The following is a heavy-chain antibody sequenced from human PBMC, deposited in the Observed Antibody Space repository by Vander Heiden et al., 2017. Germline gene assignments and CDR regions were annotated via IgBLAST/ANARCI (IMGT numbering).Heavy chain of an antibody. CDR3: AKADYGAGFALDY. J-gene: IGHJ4*02. V-gene: IGHV3-9*01. Sequence: EVQLVESGGGLVQPGRSLSLSCAASGFTFDDSAIHWVRQAPGKGLEWVSGISGNSGSIGYADAVKGRFTISRDNAKNSLYLQMNSLRAEDTALYYCAKADYGAGFALDYWGQGTLVTVSS. CDR1: GFTFDDSA. CDR2: ISGNSGSI. D-gene: IGHD4-17*01.